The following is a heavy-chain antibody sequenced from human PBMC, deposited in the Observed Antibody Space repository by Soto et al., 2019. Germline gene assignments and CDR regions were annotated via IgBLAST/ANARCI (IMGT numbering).Heavy chain of an antibody. CDR3: ARDPYGSGSYPSVDYYGMDV. Sequence: GGSLRLACGACGFTFRRYAMHWVRQGPGKWVEGVAVISYDGSNKYYEDSVKGRFTISRDNSTNTLYLQMKSLRAEDTAVYYFARDPYGSGSYPSVDYYGMDVWGQGTTVNVSS. V-gene: IGHV3-30-3*01. J-gene: IGHJ6*02. D-gene: IGHD3-10*01. CDR1: GFTFRRYA. CDR2: ISYDGSNK.